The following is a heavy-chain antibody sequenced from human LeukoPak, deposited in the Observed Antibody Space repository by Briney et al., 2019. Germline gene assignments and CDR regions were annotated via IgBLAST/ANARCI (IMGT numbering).Heavy chain of an antibody. CDR1: GGSISSYY. V-gene: IGHV4-59*08. J-gene: IGHJ4*02. CDR2: IYYSGST. CDR3: ARRGTTFGPIDY. Sequence: SETLSLTCTVSGGSISSYYWSWIRQPPGKGLEWIGYIYYSGSTNHNPSLKCRVTISVDTSKNQFSLKLSSVTAADTAVYYCARRGTTFGPIDYWGQGTLVTVSS. D-gene: IGHD3-16*01.